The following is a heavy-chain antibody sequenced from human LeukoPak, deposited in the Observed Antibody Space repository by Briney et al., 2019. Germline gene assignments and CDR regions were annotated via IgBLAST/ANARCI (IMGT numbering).Heavy chain of an antibody. CDR3: ARESHYGDYDY. CDR1: GFTFSSYA. J-gene: IGHJ4*02. Sequence: GGSLRLSCAASGFTFSSYAMHWVRQAPGKGLEWVAVISYDGSNKYYADSVKGRFTISRDNSKNTLYLQMNSLRAEDTAVYYCARESHYGDYDYWGQGTLVTVSS. D-gene: IGHD4-17*01. V-gene: IGHV3-30-3*01. CDR2: ISYDGSNK.